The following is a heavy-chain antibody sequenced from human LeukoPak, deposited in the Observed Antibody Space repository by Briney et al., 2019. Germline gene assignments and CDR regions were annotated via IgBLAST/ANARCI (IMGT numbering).Heavy chain of an antibody. CDR3: ARDLSMRFDP. CDR1: GDSVSSNSAA. Sequence: SQTLSLTCAISGDSVSSNSAAWNWIRQSPSRGLEWLGRTYYRSKWYNEYAVSVKGRITFNPDTSKNQFSLQLNSVTPEDTAIYYCARDLSMRFDPWGQGTLVTVSS. D-gene: IGHD3-3*02. V-gene: IGHV6-1*01. CDR2: TYYRSKWYN. J-gene: IGHJ5*02.